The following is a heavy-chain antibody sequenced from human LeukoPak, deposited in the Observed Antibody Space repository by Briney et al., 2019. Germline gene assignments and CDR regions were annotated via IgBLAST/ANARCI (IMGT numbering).Heavy chain of an antibody. V-gene: IGHV1-69*04. CDR3: ASDLGPKDIVLMVYGEYYYYGMDV. J-gene: IGHJ6*02. Sequence: GSSVKVSCKASGGTFSSYAISWVRQAPGQGLEWMGRIIPILGIANYAQKFQGRVTITADKSTSTAYMELSSLRSEDTAVYYCASDLGPKDIVLMVYGEYYYYGMDVWGQGTTVTVSS. D-gene: IGHD2-8*01. CDR2: IIPILGIA. CDR1: GGTFSSYA.